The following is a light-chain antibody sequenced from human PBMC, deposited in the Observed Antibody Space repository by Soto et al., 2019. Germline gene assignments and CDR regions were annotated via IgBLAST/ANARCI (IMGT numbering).Light chain of an antibody. CDR1: QSVSSN. V-gene: IGKV3-20*01. Sequence: EIVLTQSPGTLSLSPGERATLSCRASQSVSSNLAWYQQKPGQAHRLLIYGAYSRATGIQDRFSGSGSGTDFTLTIRRLEPEDFAVYYCQQYGSSPKTFGQGTKVDIK. CDR2: GAY. CDR3: QQYGSSPKT. J-gene: IGKJ1*01.